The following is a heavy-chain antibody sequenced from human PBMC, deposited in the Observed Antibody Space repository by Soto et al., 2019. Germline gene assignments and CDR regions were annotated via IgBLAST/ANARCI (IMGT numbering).Heavy chain of an antibody. J-gene: IGHJ3*02. D-gene: IGHD3-9*01. CDR2: ISGSGGST. V-gene: IGHV3-23*01. CDR3: AKEHVILTDSFFDRDAFDI. Sequence: EVQLLESGGGLVQPGGSLRLSCAASGFTFSSYAMSWVRQAPGKGLEWVSAISGSGGSTYYVDSVKGRFTISRDNSKNTLYLQMNSMSTEDTAVYYCAKEHVILTDSFFDRDAFDIWGQGTMVTVSS. CDR1: GFTFSSYA.